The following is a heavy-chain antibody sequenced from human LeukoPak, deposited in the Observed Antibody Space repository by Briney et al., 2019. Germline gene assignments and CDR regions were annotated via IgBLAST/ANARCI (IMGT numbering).Heavy chain of an antibody. Sequence: GGSLRLSCAASGFTFSAFSMNWVRQAPGKGLVWVSRINSDGSSTSYADSVKGRFTISRDNAKDTLYLQMNSLRAEDMAVYYCARDTDTVTTILDYWGQGTLVTVSS. CDR2: INSDGSST. CDR1: GFTFSAFS. J-gene: IGHJ4*02. CDR3: ARDTDTVTTILDY. V-gene: IGHV3-74*01. D-gene: IGHD4-17*01.